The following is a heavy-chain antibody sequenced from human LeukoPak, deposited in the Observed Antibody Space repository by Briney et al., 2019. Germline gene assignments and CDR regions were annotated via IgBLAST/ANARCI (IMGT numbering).Heavy chain of an antibody. V-gene: IGHV3-23*01. CDR3: AKDLSSGYPYYFDY. CDR1: GFAFSSYA. Sequence: PGGSLRLSCAASGFAFSSYAMSWVRQAPGKGLEWVSAISASGGTTYYADSVKGRFTISRDNSKNTLYLQMNSQRAEDTAVYYCAKDLSSGYPYYFDYWGQGTLVTVSS. J-gene: IGHJ4*02. D-gene: IGHD3-22*01. CDR2: ISASGGTT.